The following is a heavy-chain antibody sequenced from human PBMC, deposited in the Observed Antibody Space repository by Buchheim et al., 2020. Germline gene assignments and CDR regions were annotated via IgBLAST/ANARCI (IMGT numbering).Heavy chain of an antibody. CDR1: GYTFTSYY. J-gene: IGHJ4*02. D-gene: IGHD6-13*01. Sequence: QVQLVQSGAEVKKPGASVKVSCKASGYTFTSYYMHWVRQAPGQGLEWMGIINPSGGSTSYAQTFQGRVTMTRDTSTSTVYMELSSLRSEDTAVYYCVTGYSSSWYPQLTFDYWGQGTL. CDR2: INPSGGST. V-gene: IGHV1-46*01. CDR3: VTGYSSSWYPQLTFDY.